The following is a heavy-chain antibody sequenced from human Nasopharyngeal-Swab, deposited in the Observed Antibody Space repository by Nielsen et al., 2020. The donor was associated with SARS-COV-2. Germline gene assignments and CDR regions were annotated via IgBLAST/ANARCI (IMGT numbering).Heavy chain of an antibody. D-gene: IGHD3-3*01. Sequence: SETLSLTCAVSGGSISSGGYSWSWIRQPPGKGLEWIGYIYHSGSTYHNPSLKSRVTISVDRSKNQFSLKLSSVTAADTAVYYCARGGVVPWFDYWGQGTRVTVSS. CDR1: GGSISSGGYS. CDR2: IYHSGST. J-gene: IGHJ4*02. V-gene: IGHV4-30-2*01. CDR3: ARGGVVPWFDY.